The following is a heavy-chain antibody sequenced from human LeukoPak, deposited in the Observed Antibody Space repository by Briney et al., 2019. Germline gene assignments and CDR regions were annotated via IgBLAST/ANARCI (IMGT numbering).Heavy chain of an antibody. D-gene: IGHD5-24*01. Sequence: GGSLRLSCAASGFTFSNFWMHWVRQVPGKGLEWVANIEQDGSEKYYVDSVKGRFTISRDNAKNSLYLQMNSLRAEDTAVYYCARSSHGYNTWGYYYYYMDVWGKGTTVTVSS. CDR3: ARSSHGYNTWGYYYYYMDV. CDR2: IEQDGSEK. CDR1: GFTFSNFW. J-gene: IGHJ6*03. V-gene: IGHV3-7*01.